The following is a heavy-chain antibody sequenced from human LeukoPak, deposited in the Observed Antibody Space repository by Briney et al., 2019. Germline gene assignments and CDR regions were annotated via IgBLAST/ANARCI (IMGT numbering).Heavy chain of an antibody. J-gene: IGHJ6*03. CDR3: ARGARGPGYYYYYMDV. V-gene: IGHV4-59*11. CDR1: GCSISSHY. CDR2: IYYSGST. Sequence: SETLSLTCTVSGCSISSHYWSWIRQPPGKGLEWIGYIYYSGSTNYNHSPKSRVTISVDTSKNQFSLKLSSVTAADTAVYYCARGARGPGYYYYYMDVWGKGTTVTVSS. D-gene: IGHD3-10*01.